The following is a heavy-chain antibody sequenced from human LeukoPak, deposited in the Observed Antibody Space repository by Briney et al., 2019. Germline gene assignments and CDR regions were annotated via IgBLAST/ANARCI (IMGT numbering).Heavy chain of an antibody. D-gene: IGHD3-9*01. CDR3: ARGELRYFDWPLDY. Sequence: GASVTVSCTASRYTFTDYWIHWVRQAPGQGLEWMGCMNPNSGVTGYAQRFQGRVTMNRDTSISTAYMELSRLRSDDTAVYYCARGELRYFDWPLDYWGQGTLVTVSS. CDR2: MNPNSGVT. J-gene: IGHJ4*02. CDR1: RYTFTDYW. V-gene: IGHV1-2*02.